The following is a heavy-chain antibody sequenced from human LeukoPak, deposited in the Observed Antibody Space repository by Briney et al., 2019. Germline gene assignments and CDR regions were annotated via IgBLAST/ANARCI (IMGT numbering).Heavy chain of an antibody. V-gene: IGHV3-74*01. D-gene: IGHD2-15*01. CDR2: INSDGSST. J-gene: IGHJ3*02. Sequence: GGSLRLSCAASGFTFSSYWMHWVRQAPGKGLVWASRINSDGSSTSYADSVKGRFTISRDNAKDTLYLQMNSLRAKDTAVYYCARSPRYCSGGSCYPGRGAFDIWGQGTMVTVSS. CDR1: GFTFSSYW. CDR3: ARSPRYCSGGSCYPGRGAFDI.